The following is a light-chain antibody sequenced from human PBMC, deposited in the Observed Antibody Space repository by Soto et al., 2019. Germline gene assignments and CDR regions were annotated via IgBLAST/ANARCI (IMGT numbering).Light chain of an antibody. CDR3: QQYNNWPMYT. Sequence: EIVMTQSPATLSVSPGERATLSCRASQSVNVNLAWYQQKPGQTPRLLIYGASTRATGIPARFSGRGSGTAFILTISSLQSEDFALYYCQQYNNWPMYTFGQGTKLEIK. V-gene: IGKV3-15*01. CDR1: QSVNVN. CDR2: GAS. J-gene: IGKJ2*01.